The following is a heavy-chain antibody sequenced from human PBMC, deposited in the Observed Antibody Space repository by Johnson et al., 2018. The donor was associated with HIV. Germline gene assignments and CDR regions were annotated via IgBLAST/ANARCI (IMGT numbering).Heavy chain of an antibody. CDR2: IRRSGSTI. CDR1: GFTFSDYY. D-gene: IGHD4-17*01. V-gene: IGHV3-11*04. CDR3: ARPADYGDYSRDAFDI. J-gene: IGHJ3*02. Sequence: QVQLVESGGGLVKSGGSLRLSCAASGFTFSDYYMTWIRQAPGKGLEWVSYIRRSGSTIYYADSVKGRFTISRDNAKNSLYLQMNSLRVEDTALYYCARPADYGDYSRDAFDIWGQGTMVTVSS.